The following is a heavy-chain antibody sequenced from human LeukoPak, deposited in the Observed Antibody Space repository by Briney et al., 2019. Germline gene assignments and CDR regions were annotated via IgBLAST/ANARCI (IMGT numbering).Heavy chain of an antibody. V-gene: IGHV3-23*01. J-gene: IGHJ4*02. Sequence: HPGGSLRLSXAASGFTFSSYAMSWVRQAPGKGLEWVSAISGSGGSTYYADSVKGRFTSSRDISKNTLYLQMNSLRAEDTAVYYCAKEGGYCSGGSCYFRYFDYWGQGTLVTVSS. CDR1: GFTFSSYA. D-gene: IGHD2-15*01. CDR2: ISGSGGST. CDR3: AKEGGYCSGGSCYFRYFDY.